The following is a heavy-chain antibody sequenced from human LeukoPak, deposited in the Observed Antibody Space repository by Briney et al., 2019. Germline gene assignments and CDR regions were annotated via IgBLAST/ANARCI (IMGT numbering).Heavy chain of an antibody. V-gene: IGHV4-39*01. J-gene: IGHJ4*02. Sequence: SETLSLTCTVSGGSISSSSYYWGWIRQPPGKGLEWIGSIYYSGSTYYNPSLKSRVTISVDTSKNQFSLKLSSVTAADTAVYYCARQGGNALDYWGQGTLVTVSS. CDR2: IYYSGST. CDR1: GGSISSSSYY. CDR3: ARQGGNALDY. D-gene: IGHD1-1*01.